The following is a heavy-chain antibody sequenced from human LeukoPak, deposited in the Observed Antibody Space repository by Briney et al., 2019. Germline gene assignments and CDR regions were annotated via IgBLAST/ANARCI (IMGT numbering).Heavy chain of an antibody. Sequence: KASETLSLTCTVSGASISSYYWSWIRQPAGKGLEWIGRMYFSGSTNYTPSLKSRVTMSVDTSKNQFSLKVTSVTAADTAVYYCARGYYDSSGYSDAFDIWGQGTMVTVSS. CDR1: GASISSYY. CDR3: ARGYYDSSGYSDAFDI. V-gene: IGHV4-4*07. CDR2: MYFSGST. D-gene: IGHD3-22*01. J-gene: IGHJ3*02.